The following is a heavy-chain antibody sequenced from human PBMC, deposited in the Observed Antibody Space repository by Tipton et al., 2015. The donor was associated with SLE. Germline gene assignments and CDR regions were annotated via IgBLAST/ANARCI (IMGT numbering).Heavy chain of an antibody. Sequence: GSLRLSCAASGVPFSNYWMSWVRQAPGKGLEWVANIKEDGSETYYVDSVKGRFTISRDNAKSSLYLQVNSLRAEDTAVYYCASHSPYNFWSGYFGYWGQGTLVTVSS. V-gene: IGHV3-7*01. CDR1: GVPFSNYW. J-gene: IGHJ4*02. CDR3: ASHSPYNFWSGYFGY. D-gene: IGHD3-3*01. CDR2: IKEDGSET.